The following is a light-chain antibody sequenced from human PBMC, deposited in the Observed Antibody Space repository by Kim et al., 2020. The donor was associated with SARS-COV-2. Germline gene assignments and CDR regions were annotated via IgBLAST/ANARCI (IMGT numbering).Light chain of an antibody. Sequence: SPGERATLSCRASQSVSSSYLAWYQQKPGQAPRILIYGASSRATGVPDRFSGSGSGTDFTLTITRLEPEDFAVYYCQQYGNSPHTFGQGTKVDIK. CDR2: GAS. CDR1: QSVSSSY. CDR3: QQYGNSPHT. V-gene: IGKV3-20*01. J-gene: IGKJ1*01.